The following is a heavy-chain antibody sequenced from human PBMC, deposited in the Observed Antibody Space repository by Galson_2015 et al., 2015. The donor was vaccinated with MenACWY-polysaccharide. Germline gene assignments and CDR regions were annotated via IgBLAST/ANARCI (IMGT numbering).Heavy chain of an antibody. V-gene: IGHV3-66*02. Sequence: SLRLSCAASGFTFSNYAMSWVRQAPGKGLEWVSVISSGGDTYYADSVKGRFTISRDNSKNTLYLQMNSLRSEDTAVYYCARDTTLDYWGRGTLATVSS. CDR1: GFTFSNYA. J-gene: IGHJ4*02. D-gene: IGHD1-26*01. CDR2: ISSGGDT. CDR3: ARDTTLDY.